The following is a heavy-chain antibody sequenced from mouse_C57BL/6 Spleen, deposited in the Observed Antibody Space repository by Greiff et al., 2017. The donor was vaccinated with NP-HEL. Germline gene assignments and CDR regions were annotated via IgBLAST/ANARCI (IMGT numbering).Heavy chain of an antibody. V-gene: IGHV1-50*01. CDR3: ARSDYGKEWFAY. J-gene: IGHJ3*01. CDR1: GYTFTSYW. D-gene: IGHD2-1*01. Sequence: QVQLQQSGAELVKPGASVKLSCKASGYTFTSYWMQWVKQRPGQGLEWIGEIDPSDSYTNYNQKFKGKATLTVDTSSSTAYMQLSSLTSEDSAVYYCARSDYGKEWFAYWGQGTLVTVSA. CDR2: IDPSDSYT.